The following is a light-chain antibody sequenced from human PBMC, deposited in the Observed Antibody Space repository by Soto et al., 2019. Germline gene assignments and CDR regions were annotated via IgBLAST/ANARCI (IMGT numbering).Light chain of an antibody. J-gene: IGKJ4*01. CDR2: AAS. V-gene: IGKV1-27*01. CDR3: QQYESSLT. Sequence: DIQMTQSPSSLSASIGDRVIITCRASQGISDYLAWYQQKPGKVPKLLIYAASTLQSGVPSRFRGSGSGKDFTLTISRLEPEDFGVYYCQQYESSLTFGGGTRVEIK. CDR1: QGISDY.